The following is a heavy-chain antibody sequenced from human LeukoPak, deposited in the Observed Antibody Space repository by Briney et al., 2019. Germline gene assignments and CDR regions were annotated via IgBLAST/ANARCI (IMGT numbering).Heavy chain of an antibody. V-gene: IGHV4-39*07. CDR3: ASYYYYYMDV. CDR2: IYYSGST. CDR1: GGSISSSSYY. Sequence: SETLSLTCTVSGGSISSSSYYWGWIRQPPGKGLEWIGSIYYSGSTYYNPSLKSRVTISVDTSKNQFSLKLSSVTAADTAVYDCASYYYYYMDVWGKGTTVTVSS. J-gene: IGHJ6*03.